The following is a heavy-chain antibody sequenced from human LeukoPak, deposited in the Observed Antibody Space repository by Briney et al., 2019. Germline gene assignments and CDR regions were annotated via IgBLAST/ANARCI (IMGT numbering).Heavy chain of an antibody. CDR2: ISGSGGST. CDR3: AQKGYGSLTYFDS. V-gene: IGHV3-23*01. J-gene: IGHJ4*02. Sequence: GGSLRLSCAASGFTFSSYAMSWVRQAPGKGLEWVSGISGSGGSTYYADSVKGRFAISRDNSKNTLYLQMNSLRAEDTAVYYCAQKGYGSLTYFDSWGQGTLVTVSS. CDR1: GFTFSSYA. D-gene: IGHD3-10*01.